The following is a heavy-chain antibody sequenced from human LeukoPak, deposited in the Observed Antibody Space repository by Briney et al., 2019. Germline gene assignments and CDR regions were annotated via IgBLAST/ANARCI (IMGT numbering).Heavy chain of an antibody. D-gene: IGHD3-22*01. J-gene: IGHJ3*02. Sequence: PSETLSLTCTVSGDSISSGDYYWSWIRQPAGKGLEWIWRISSSGSTNYNPSPKSRVTISVDTSKNQFSLKLSSVTAADTAVYFCARGPYSYDSSGAFDIWGQGTMVTVSS. CDR3: ARGPYSYDSSGAFDI. V-gene: IGHV4-61*02. CDR2: ISSSGST. CDR1: GDSISSGDYY.